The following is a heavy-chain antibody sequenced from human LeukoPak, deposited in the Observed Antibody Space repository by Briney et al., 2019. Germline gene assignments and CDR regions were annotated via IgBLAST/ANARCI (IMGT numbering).Heavy chain of an antibody. J-gene: IGHJ4*02. Sequence: GGSLRLSCAASGFTFSDYYMGWIRQAPGKGLEWVSYISSSSSTIYYADSVKGRFTISRDNAKNSLYLQMNSLRAEDTAVYYCARDHLLWFGEFLFGYWGQGTLVTVSS. CDR2: ISSSSSTI. V-gene: IGHV3-11*04. CDR1: GFTFSDYY. D-gene: IGHD3-10*01. CDR3: ARDHLLWFGEFLFGY.